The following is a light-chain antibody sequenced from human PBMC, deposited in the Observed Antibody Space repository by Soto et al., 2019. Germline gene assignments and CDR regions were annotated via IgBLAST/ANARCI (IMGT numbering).Light chain of an antibody. CDR1: QSIYSS. CDR2: ADS. V-gene: IGKV1-39*01. J-gene: IGKJ2*01. CDR3: QQSYSAPYT. Sequence: DIQMTQSPSSLSASVGDRVTITCRASQSIYSSLNWYHQKPGKAPTLLIYADSNLQSGVPSRFSGSGSGTDFTLSISSLQPEDFATYYCQQSYSAPYTFGQGNKLEI.